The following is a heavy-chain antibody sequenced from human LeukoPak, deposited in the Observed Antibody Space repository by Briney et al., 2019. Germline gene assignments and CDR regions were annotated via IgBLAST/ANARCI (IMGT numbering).Heavy chain of an antibody. Sequence: GGSLRLSCAASGFTFSSYAMSWVRQAPGKGLEWVSAISGSGSSTYYADSVKGRFTISRDNSKNTLYLQMNSLRAEDTAVYYCASGPDSSGWYGDYWGQGTLVTVSS. D-gene: IGHD6-19*01. CDR2: ISGSGSST. CDR3: ASGPDSSGWYGDY. J-gene: IGHJ4*02. CDR1: GFTFSSYA. V-gene: IGHV3-23*01.